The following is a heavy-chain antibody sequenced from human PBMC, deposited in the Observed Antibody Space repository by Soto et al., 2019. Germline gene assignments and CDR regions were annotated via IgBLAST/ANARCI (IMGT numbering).Heavy chain of an antibody. CDR1: GYNFPNYW. D-gene: IGHD6-13*01. CDR3: ARPRLRVYDGFDI. J-gene: IGHJ3*02. Sequence: GESLKISCEGSGYNFPNYWIAWVRQMPGKGLEWMGTIYPGDSDTRYSPSFQGQVTISADKSTSTAYLQWSSLKASDTAMYYCARPRLRVYDGFDIWGQGTMVTVSS. CDR2: IYPGDSDT. V-gene: IGHV5-51*01.